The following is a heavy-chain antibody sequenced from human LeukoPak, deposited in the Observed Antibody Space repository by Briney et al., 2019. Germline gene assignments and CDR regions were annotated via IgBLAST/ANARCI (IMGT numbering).Heavy chain of an antibody. CDR3: ARAPISNFVWFDP. CDR2: IYYSGNT. D-gene: IGHD3-3*02. V-gene: IGHV4-30-4*08. Sequence: SQTLSLTCTVSGGSISNAAYYWSWIRQPPGKGLEWIGYIYYSGNTYYNPSLKSRVTISVDTSKNQFSLKLSSVTAADTAVYYCARAPISNFVWFDPWGQGTLVAVSS. J-gene: IGHJ5*02. CDR1: GGSISNAAYY.